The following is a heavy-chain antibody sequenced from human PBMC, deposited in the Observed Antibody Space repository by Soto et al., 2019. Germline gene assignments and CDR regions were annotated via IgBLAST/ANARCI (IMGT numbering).Heavy chain of an antibody. CDR1: GGTFSSYA. V-gene: IGHV1-69*05. CDR2: IIPIIGTA. CDR3: ANDIIVIPGAKGLDY. Sequence: SVKVSCKASGGTFSSYAISWVRQAPGQGLEWMGGIIPIIGTANYAQKFQGRVTITRDASTSTAYMELSSLRSEDTAVYYCANDIIVIPGAKGLDYWGQGALVTVSS. J-gene: IGHJ4*02. D-gene: IGHD2-2*01.